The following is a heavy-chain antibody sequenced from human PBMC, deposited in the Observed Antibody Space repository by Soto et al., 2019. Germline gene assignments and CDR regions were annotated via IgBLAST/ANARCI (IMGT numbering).Heavy chain of an antibody. J-gene: IGHJ4*02. Sequence: QVQLQESGPGLVRPSETLSLTCNVPGVSVSSITYYWAWIRQPPGKGLEYIGSISHSGNTYFNPSLESRVSIFVDTSKSQVSLRVRSVTAADTAIYYCASLKGFFDYWGPGTMVTVSS. V-gene: IGHV4-39*01. CDR1: GVSVSSITYY. CDR3: ASLKGFFDY. CDR2: ISHSGNT.